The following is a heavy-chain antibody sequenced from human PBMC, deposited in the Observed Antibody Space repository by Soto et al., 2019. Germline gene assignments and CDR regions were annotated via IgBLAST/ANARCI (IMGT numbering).Heavy chain of an antibody. D-gene: IGHD5-12*01. CDR1: GFTFRDYA. J-gene: IGHJ4*02. Sequence: EVQLLVSGGGLLQPGGSLRLSCAASGFTFRDYAMSWVRQVPGKGLEWVATVTGSGDTTQYAEPVKGRFTISRDNSKDTLFLQTNSLRADDTAVYYCGKGGYTSNVKVFTHWGQGTLVAVSS. CDR2: VTGSGDTT. CDR3: GKGGYTSNVKVFTH. V-gene: IGHV3-23*01.